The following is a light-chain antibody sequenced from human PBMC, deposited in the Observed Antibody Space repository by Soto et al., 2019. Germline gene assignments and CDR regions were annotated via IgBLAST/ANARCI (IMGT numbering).Light chain of an antibody. CDR2: DAS. CDR3: HQRSTWPLT. Sequence: EIVLTQSPATLSLYPGERATLSCRASQSVRTYLAWYQQKPGQAPRLLIYDASNRAARIPARFSSSGSGTDLTLTISSLEPEDIAVYYCHQRSTWPLTFGGGTKVEIK. V-gene: IGKV3-11*01. CDR1: QSVRTY. J-gene: IGKJ4*01.